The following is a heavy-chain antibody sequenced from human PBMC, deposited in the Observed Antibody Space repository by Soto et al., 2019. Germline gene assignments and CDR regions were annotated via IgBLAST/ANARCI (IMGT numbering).Heavy chain of an antibody. J-gene: IGHJ6*02. Sequence: ASVKVSCKASGSTFTSYYMHWVRQAPGQGLEWMGIINPSGGSTSYAQKFQGRVTMTRDTSTSTVYMELSSLRSEDTAVYYCARGAPGGLRLGELSLYRRMNYYYGMDVWGQGTTVTVSS. V-gene: IGHV1-46*01. CDR1: GSTFTSYY. CDR3: ARGAPGGLRLGELSLYRRMNYYYGMDV. D-gene: IGHD3-16*02. CDR2: INPSGGST.